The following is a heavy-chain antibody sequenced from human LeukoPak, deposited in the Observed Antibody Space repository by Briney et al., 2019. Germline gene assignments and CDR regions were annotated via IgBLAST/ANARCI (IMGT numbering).Heavy chain of an antibody. Sequence: GSLRLSCAASGFTFSSYAMSWVRQAPGKGLEWVSAISGSGGSTYYADSVKGRFTISRDNSKNTLFLQMNSLRAEDTAIYYCVKGPLVRLDYWGQGTLVTVSS. CDR2: ISGSGGST. CDR3: VKGPLVRLDY. V-gene: IGHV3-23*01. CDR1: GFTFSSYA. J-gene: IGHJ4*02. D-gene: IGHD6-13*01.